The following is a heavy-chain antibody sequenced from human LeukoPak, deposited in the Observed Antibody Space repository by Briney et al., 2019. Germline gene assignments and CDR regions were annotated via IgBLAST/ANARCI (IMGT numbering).Heavy chain of an antibody. Sequence: PGGSLRLSCAASGFTFSDHYMDWVRQAPGKGLEWVGRIRNKANGHTTEYAASVKGRFTISRDDSKNSLYLQMNSLKTEDTAVCYCTKGAGCSGGSCRSTFDYWGQGTLVTVSS. J-gene: IGHJ4*02. CDR2: IRNKANGHTT. V-gene: IGHV3-72*01. CDR1: GFTFSDHY. CDR3: TKGAGCSGGSCRSTFDY. D-gene: IGHD2-15*01.